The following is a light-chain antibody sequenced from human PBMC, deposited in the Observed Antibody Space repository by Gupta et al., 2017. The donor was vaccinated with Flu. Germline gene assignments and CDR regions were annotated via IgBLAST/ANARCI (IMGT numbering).Light chain of an antibody. CDR1: ISDIGPYKY. J-gene: IGLJ2*01. Sequence: IYGTGTISDIGPYKYVSWYQQHPGTAPQLLIYDVTNRPSGVSTRFSGSKSGDTASLPIPGLQAEDEADYYCSSCTSSTTLVFGGATQLPVL. V-gene: IGLV2-14*01. CDR2: DVT. CDR3: SSCTSSTTLV.